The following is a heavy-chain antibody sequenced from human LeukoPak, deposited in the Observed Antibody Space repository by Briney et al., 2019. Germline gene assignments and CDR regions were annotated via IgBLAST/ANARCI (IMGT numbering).Heavy chain of an antibody. D-gene: IGHD3-22*01. V-gene: IGHV4-59*01. CDR2: IYYSGGT. CDR1: GDSMSSYY. Sequence: PSETLSLTCTVSGDSMSSYYWSWIRQPPGKGLEWIGYIYYSGGTNYNPSHKTRVTMTVDTSSDQFSLRLTSVTAADTAVYYCARGGPNSSGFAGDGFDIWGQGTMVTVSS. J-gene: IGHJ3*02. CDR3: ARGGPNSSGFAGDGFDI.